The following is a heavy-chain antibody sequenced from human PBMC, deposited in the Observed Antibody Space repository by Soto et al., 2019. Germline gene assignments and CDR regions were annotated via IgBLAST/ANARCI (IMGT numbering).Heavy chain of an antibody. J-gene: IGHJ4*02. Sequence: QVHLVESGGGLVKPGGSLKLSCAASGFTFSEYYMSWIRQAPGKGLEWVSYIGSRGSYTNHADSVKARFSISIDNVKKSLYLQMNSLKAEDTAVYYCVRGGSDWYLPLAYLGPGTLVTVSS. CDR2: IGSRGSYT. CDR3: VRGGSDWYLPLAY. V-gene: IGHV3-11*06. D-gene: IGHD6-19*01. CDR1: GFTFSEYY.